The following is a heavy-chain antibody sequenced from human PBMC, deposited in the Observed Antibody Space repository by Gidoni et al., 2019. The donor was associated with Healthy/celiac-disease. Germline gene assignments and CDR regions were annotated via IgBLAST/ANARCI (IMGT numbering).Heavy chain of an antibody. J-gene: IGHJ4*02. CDR1: GASISSVSYY. D-gene: IGHD3-10*02. V-gene: IGHV4-61*02. CDR2: IYTSGST. CDR3: ALGGLFDYYFDY. Sequence: QVQLQESGPGLVKPSQTLSLTCTVSGASISSVSYYWSWLRQPAGKVLAWLWRIYTSGSTNYNPSLKSRVTISVDTSKNQFSLKLSSVTAADTAVYYCALGGLFDYYFDYWGQGTLVTVSS.